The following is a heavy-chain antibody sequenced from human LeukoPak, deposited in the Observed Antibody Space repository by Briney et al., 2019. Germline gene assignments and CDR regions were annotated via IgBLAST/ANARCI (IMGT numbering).Heavy chain of an antibody. CDR3: AKVEFDY. V-gene: IGHV3-30*18. Sequence: GGSLRLSCAASGFTFSSYGMHWVRQAPGKGLEWVAVISYDGSNKYYVDSVKGRFTISRGNSKNTLYLQMNSLRAEDTAVYYCAKVEFDYWGQGTLVTVSS. J-gene: IGHJ4*02. CDR2: ISYDGSNK. CDR1: GFTFSSYG.